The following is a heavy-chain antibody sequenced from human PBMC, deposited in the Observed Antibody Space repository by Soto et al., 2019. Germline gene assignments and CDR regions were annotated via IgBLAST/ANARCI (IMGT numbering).Heavy chain of an antibody. CDR3: AKALCTYSSGSCYFDY. CDR2: ISDVGART. V-gene: IGHV3-23*01. D-gene: IGHD6-19*01. J-gene: IGHJ4*02. CDR1: GFTFSSHV. Sequence: GGSLRLSCAASGFTFSSHVLSWVLQAPGKGLEWVSAISDVGARTYYADSGKGRFTTSRDNSKNTLFLQMNNLRAEDTALYYCAKALCTYSSGSCYFDYWGQGTLVTVSS.